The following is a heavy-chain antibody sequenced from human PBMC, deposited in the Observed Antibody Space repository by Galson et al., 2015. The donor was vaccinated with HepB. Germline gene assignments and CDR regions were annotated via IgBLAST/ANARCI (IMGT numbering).Heavy chain of an antibody. CDR1: GGTFSSYT. Sequence: SVKVSCKASGGTFSSYTISWVRQAPGQGLEWMGWINPNSGGTNYAQKFQGRVTMTRDTSISTAYMELSRLRSDDTAVYYCARQDYGGNSQVGYWGQGTLVTVSS. J-gene: IGHJ4*02. V-gene: IGHV1-2*02. D-gene: IGHD4-23*01. CDR3: ARQDYGGNSQVGY. CDR2: INPNSGGT.